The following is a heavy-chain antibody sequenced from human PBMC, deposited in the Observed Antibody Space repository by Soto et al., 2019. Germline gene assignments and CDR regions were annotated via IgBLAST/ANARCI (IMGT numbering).Heavy chain of an antibody. CDR1: GFTFSSYS. CDR2: ISSGSSYI. J-gene: IGHJ5*02. V-gene: IGHV3-21*01. CDR3: ARGSDISTTDGWFDP. Sequence: EVQLVESGGGLVKPGGSLRLSCAASGFTFSSYSMNWVRQAPGKGLEWVSSISSGSSYIYYADSVKGRFTISRDNAKNSLYLQMNSLRAEDTAVYYCARGSDISTTDGWFDPWGQGTLVTVSS. D-gene: IGHD3-9*01.